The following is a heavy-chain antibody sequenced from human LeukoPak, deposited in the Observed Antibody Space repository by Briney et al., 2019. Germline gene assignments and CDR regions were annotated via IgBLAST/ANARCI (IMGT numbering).Heavy chain of an antibody. CDR1: GAFIISSNYY. CDR3: TRRTYRADFDY. V-gene: IGHV4-39*01. CDR2: IYSSGRT. J-gene: IGHJ4*02. D-gene: IGHD3-16*02. Sequence: SETLSLTCNVSGAFIISSNYYWAWIRQPPGKGLEWIGNIYSSGRTQYTPSLKSRVTISADMSKNQFFLKLTSATAADTAVYYCTRRTYRADFDYWGQGSLVTVSS.